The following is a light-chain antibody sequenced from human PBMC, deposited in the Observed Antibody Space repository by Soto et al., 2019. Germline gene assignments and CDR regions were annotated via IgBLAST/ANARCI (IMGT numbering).Light chain of an antibody. CDR2: TAS. V-gene: IGKV1-9*01. Sequence: DIELTQSPSSLSASVGDRVTITCRASQSISTYLAWYQQKPGRAPKLLIYTASTLQSGVPSRFSGRGSGTDFTLTISSLQPEDFATYYCQQLNSDPPITFGQGTRLEIK. CDR3: QQLNSDPPIT. J-gene: IGKJ5*01. CDR1: QSISTY.